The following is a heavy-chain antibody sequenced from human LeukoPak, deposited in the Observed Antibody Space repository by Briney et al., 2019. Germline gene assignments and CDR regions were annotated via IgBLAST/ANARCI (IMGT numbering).Heavy chain of an antibody. D-gene: IGHD2-21*02. CDR1: DFTVSTNY. V-gene: IGHV3-66*01. J-gene: IGHJ5*02. CDR3: ARVLVTAYGNWFDP. Sequence: GGSLRLSCAASDFTVSTNYMSWVRQAPGKGLEWVAVIYSGGTTYYADSVKGRFTISRDNSKNTLYLQMNSLRAEDTAVYYCARVLVTAYGNWFDPWGQGTLVTVSS. CDR2: IYSGGTT.